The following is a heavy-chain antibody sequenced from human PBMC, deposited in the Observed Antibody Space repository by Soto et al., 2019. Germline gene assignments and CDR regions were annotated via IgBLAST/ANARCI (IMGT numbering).Heavy chain of an antibody. V-gene: IGHV4-59*01. Sequence: SETLSLTCTGCGGSISSYYWSWIRQPPWKGLEWIGYISYSGITNYNPSLKSRVTISVDTSKNQFSLKLSSVTAADTAVYYCAVAQTAYSSGWYGHEYYYCGRDVLGRLTTVALCS. J-gene: IGHJ6*01. D-gene: IGHD6-13*01. CDR3: AVAQTAYSSGWYGHEYYYCGRDV. CDR1: GGSISSYY. CDR2: ISYSGIT.